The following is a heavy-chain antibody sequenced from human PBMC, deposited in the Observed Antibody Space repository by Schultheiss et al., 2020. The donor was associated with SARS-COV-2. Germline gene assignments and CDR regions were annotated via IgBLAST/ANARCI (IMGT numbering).Heavy chain of an antibody. J-gene: IGHJ6*02. CDR1: GYTFTSYY. D-gene: IGHD3-22*01. CDR3: ARERYYYDSSGYYGDYYYYGMDV. Sequence: ASVKVSCKASGYTFTSYYMHWVRQAPGQGLEWMGWISAYNGNTNYAQKLQGRVTMTTDTSTSTAYMELSRLRSDDTAVYYCARERYYYDSSGYYGDYYYYGMDVWGQGTTVTVSS. V-gene: IGHV1-18*04. CDR2: ISAYNGNT.